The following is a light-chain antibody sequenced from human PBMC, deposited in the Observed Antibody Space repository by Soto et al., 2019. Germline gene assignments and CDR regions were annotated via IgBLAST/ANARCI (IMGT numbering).Light chain of an antibody. V-gene: IGLV1-47*02. CDR2: NND. Sequence: QSVLTQPRSASGTPGQRVTISCSGSSSNIGNNYVHWYQQLPGTAPKLLIYNNDQRPSGVPDRFYGSKSGTSASLAISGLRSEEEGDFYCASWDDSLSGVVFGGGTKLTVL. CDR3: ASWDDSLSGVV. J-gene: IGLJ2*01. CDR1: SSNIGNNY.